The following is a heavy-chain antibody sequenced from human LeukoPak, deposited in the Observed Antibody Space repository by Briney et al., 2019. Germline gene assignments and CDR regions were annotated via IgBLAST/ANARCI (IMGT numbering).Heavy chain of an antibody. CDR2: FSGSGGST. Sequence: GGSLRLSCAASGFTFSSYAMSWVRLAPGKGLEWVSAFSGSGGSTYYADSVKGRFTISRDNSKNTLYLQMNSLRAEDTAVYYCATPGWYYDSSGYHYWGQGTLVTVSS. J-gene: IGHJ4*02. CDR1: GFTFSSYA. V-gene: IGHV3-23*01. CDR3: ATPGWYYDSSGYHY. D-gene: IGHD3-22*01.